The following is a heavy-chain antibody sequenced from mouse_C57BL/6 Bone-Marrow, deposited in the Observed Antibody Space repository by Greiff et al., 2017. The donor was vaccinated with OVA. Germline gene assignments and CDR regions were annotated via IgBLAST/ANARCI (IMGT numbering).Heavy chain of an antibody. Sequence: EVQRVESGGGLVQPGGSLKLSCAASGFTFSDYGMAWVRQAPRKGLEWVAFISNLAYSIYYADTVTGRFTFSRDNAKNTLYLEKSRLRSEDTAMYYCARLRGDGYYGRYFDVWGTGTTVTVSS. CDR3: ARLRGDGYYGRYFDV. D-gene: IGHD2-3*01. J-gene: IGHJ1*03. CDR1: GFTFSDYG. CDR2: ISNLAYSI. V-gene: IGHV5-15*01.